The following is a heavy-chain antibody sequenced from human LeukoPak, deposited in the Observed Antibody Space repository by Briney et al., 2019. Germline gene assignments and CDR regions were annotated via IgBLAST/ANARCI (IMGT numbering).Heavy chain of an antibody. J-gene: IGHJ3*02. V-gene: IGHV3-30*02. CDR3: AKDFMGSGGVPAARAFDI. CDR1: GFTFSSYG. D-gene: IGHD2-2*01. Sequence: GGSLRLSCAASGFTFSSYGMHWVRQAPGKGLEWVAFIRYDGSNKYYADSVKGRFTISRDNSKNTLYLQMNSLRAGDTAVYYWAKDFMGSGGVPAARAFDIWGQGTMVTVSS. CDR2: IRYDGSNK.